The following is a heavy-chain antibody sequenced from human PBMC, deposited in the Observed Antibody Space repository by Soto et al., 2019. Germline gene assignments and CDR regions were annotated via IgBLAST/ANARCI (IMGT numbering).Heavy chain of an antibody. V-gene: IGHV4-31*11. CDR2: IYYSGST. D-gene: IGHD3-22*01. CDR3: ARTSYDSSGTAADP. J-gene: IGHJ5*02. CDR1: GGSISGGNYY. Sequence: PSETLSLTCAVSGGSISGGNYYWSWIHQHPGKGLEWIGYIYYSGSTYYNPSLKSRVTISVDTSKNQFSLKLSSVTAADTAVYYCARTSYDSSGTAADPWGQGTLVTVSS.